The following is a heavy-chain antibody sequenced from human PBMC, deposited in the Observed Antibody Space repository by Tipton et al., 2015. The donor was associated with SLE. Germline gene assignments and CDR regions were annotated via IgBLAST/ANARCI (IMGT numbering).Heavy chain of an antibody. CDR3: ASFWPTGGRYFDY. D-gene: IGHD2/OR15-2a*01. V-gene: IGHV3-74*01. CDR1: GFTFSSYW. J-gene: IGHJ4*02. CDR2: INSDGSST. Sequence: SLRLSCAASGFTFSSYWMHWVRQAPGKGLVWVSRINSDGSSTSYADSVKGRFTISRDNAKNSLYLQMNSLRAEDTAVYYCASFWPTGGRYFDYWGQGTLVTVSS.